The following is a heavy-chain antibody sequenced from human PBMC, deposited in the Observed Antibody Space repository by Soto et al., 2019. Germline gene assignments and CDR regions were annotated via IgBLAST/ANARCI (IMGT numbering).Heavy chain of an antibody. CDR3: ARGRVDYGNYYYYYGMDV. CDR1: GGSFSGYY. D-gene: IGHD4-17*01. J-gene: IGHJ6*02. Sequence: LSLTCAVYGGSFSGYYWSWIRQPPGKGLEWIGEINHSGSTNYNPSLKSRVTISVDTSKNQFSLKLSSVTAADTAVYYCARGRVDYGNYYYYYGMDVWGQGTTVTVSS. V-gene: IGHV4-34*01. CDR2: INHSGST.